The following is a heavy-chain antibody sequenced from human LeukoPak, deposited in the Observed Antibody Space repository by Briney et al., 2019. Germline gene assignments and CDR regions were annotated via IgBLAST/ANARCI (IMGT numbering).Heavy chain of an antibody. V-gene: IGHV1-69*06. J-gene: IGHJ5*02. CDR3: ARRYPPVEWELPGGFDP. CDR2: IIPIFGTA. D-gene: IGHD1-26*01. Sequence: SVKVSCKASGGTFSSYAISWVRQAPGQGLEWMGGIIPIFGTANYAQKFQGRVTITADKSTSTAYMELSSLRSEDTAVYYCARRYPPVEWELPGGFDPWGQGTLVTVSS. CDR1: GGTFSSYA.